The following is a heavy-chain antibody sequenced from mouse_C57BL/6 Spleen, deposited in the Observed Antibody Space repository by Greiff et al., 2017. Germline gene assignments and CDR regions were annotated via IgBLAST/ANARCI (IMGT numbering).Heavy chain of an antibody. Sequence: EVMLVESEGGLVQPGSSMKLSCTASGFTFSDYYMAWVRQVPEKGLEWVANINYDGSSTYYPDSLKSRFIISRDNAKNILYLQMSSLKSECTATYYGGRGCDERGYAMYYWGQGTAVTGSS. J-gene: IGHJ4*01. CDR3: GRGCDERGYAMYY. CDR2: INYDGSST. CDR1: GFTFSDYY. V-gene: IGHV5-16*01.